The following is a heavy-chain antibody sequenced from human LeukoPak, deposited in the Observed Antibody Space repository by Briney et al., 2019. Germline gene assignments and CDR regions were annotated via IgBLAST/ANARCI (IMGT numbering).Heavy chain of an antibody. V-gene: IGHV1-8*01. Sequence: ASVKVSCKASGYTFTGYDINWVRQATGQGLEWMGWMNPNSGNTGYAQKFQGRVTMTRNTTISTAYMELSSLRSEDTAVYYCARDQLLQDFDYWGQGTLVTVSS. D-gene: IGHD2-2*01. J-gene: IGHJ4*02. CDR1: GYTFTGYD. CDR2: MNPNSGNT. CDR3: ARDQLLQDFDY.